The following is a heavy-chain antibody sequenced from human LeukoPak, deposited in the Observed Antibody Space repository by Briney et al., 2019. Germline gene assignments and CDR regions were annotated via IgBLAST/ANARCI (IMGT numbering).Heavy chain of an antibody. Sequence: GSLRLSCAASGFTFSDYWMSWVRQAPGKGLEWVASIKKDASDIFYVDSVTGRFTISKDNAKNSLSLQMNSLRAEDSALYYCARGASYDEYWGQGTLVTVSS. J-gene: IGHJ4*02. CDR1: GFTFSDYW. CDR3: ARGASYDEY. V-gene: IGHV3-7*01. CDR2: IKKDASDI. D-gene: IGHD1-26*01.